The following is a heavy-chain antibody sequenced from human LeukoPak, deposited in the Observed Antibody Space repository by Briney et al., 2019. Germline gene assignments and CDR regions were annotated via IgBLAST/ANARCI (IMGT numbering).Heavy chain of an antibody. J-gene: IGHJ6*03. Sequence: GGSLRLSCAASEFSFSFYGMNWVRQAPGKGLEWVSYISSSGGTIYYADSVKGRFTISRDNAENSLYLQMNSLRAEDTAVYYCAKGSSGYRIDYYYMDVWGKGTTVTISS. CDR3: AKGSSGYRIDYYYMDV. CDR1: EFSFSFYG. CDR2: ISSSGGTI. V-gene: IGHV3-48*03. D-gene: IGHD3-22*01.